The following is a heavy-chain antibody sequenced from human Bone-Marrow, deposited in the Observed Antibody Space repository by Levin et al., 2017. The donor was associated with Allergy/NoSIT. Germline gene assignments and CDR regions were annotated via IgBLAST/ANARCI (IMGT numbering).Heavy chain of an antibody. CDR2: ISNGSTYT. D-gene: IGHD4-17*01. V-gene: IGHV3-11*05. Sequence: GGSLRLSCAASGFTFSDYYMSWIRQAPGKGPEWVSYISNGSTYTNYADSVKGRFTISRDNAKNSVYLQMSGLTAEATAVYYCASDVLDLSPSGDFWWSDPGGQGAPVTVSA. J-gene: IGHJ5*02. CDR1: GFTFSDYY. CDR3: ASDVLDLSPSGDFWWSDP.